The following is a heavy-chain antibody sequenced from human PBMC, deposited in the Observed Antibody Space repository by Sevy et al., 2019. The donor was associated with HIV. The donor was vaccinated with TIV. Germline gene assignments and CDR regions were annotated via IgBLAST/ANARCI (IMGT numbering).Heavy chain of an antibody. J-gene: IGHJ4*01. CDR3: ARGPLFSPEYCSGGTCPTIDF. CDR1: GVSFSDYY. V-gene: IGHV4-34*01. D-gene: IGHD2-15*01. Sequence: SETLSLTCAVSGVSFSDYYWAWIRQAPGKGLEWIGEVSQSGSANYNPSLRSRVIMSLDTSKNHVFLKLTSVTAADTAMYYWARGPLFSPEYCSGGTCPTIDFWSQGTLVTVSS. CDR2: VSQSGSA.